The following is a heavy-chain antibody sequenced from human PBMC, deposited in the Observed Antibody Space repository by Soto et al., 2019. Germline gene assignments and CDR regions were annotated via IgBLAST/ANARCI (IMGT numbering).Heavy chain of an antibody. J-gene: IGHJ4*02. CDR2: INSDGSST. D-gene: IGHD3-22*01. CDR3: ARLYYYDSSGYYDY. CDR1: GFTFSSFW. Sequence: GGSLRLSCAASGFTFSSFWMHWVRQAPGKGLVWVSRINSDGSSTSYADSVKGRFTISRDNAKNTLYLQMNSLRAEDTAVYYCARLYYYDSSGYYDYWGQGTLVTVSS. V-gene: IGHV3-74*01.